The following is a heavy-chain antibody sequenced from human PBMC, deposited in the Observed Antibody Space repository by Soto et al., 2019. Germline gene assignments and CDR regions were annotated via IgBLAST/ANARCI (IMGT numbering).Heavy chain of an antibody. D-gene: IGHD2-2*01. Sequence: VQLVQSGAEVRKPGSSVKVSCKASGGDFKNFIIAWVRQAPGHGLEWMGGVIPIFGTPNFVQKFQDRVTITAHEATSPTYIELRSIRSDAPSVYYCARVGSCLSSSCLYYGMDVWGQGTTAIVSS. CDR2: VIPIFGTP. V-gene: IGHV1-69*01. J-gene: IGHJ6*02. CDR3: ARVGSCLSSSCLYYGMDV. CDR1: GGDFKNFI.